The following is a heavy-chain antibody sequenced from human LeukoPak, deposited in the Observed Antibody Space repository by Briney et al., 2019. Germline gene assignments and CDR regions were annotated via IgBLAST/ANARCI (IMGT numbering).Heavy chain of an antibody. Sequence: GGSLRLSCAASGFTFSSYGMHWVRQAPGKGLEWVAFIRYDGSNKYYADSVKGRFTISRDNAKNSLYLQMNSLRAEDTAVYYCATYSSSNGREFQYWGQGTLVTVSS. J-gene: IGHJ1*01. CDR1: GFTFSSYG. D-gene: IGHD2-2*01. CDR3: ATYSSSNGREFQY. CDR2: IRYDGSNK. V-gene: IGHV3-30*02.